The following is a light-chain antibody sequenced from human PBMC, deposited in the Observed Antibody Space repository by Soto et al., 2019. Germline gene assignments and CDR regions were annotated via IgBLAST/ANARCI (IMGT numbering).Light chain of an antibody. J-gene: IGKJ2*01. CDR1: QGISND. CDR3: QKYNSAPYT. CDR2: AAS. Sequence: DIQMTQAPSSLSASVGDRVTITCRASQGISNDLDWYQQNPGKVPKLLSYAASTLQSEVPSRFSGSGSGTDFTLTISSLQPEDVATYYCQKYNSAPYTCGQGTKLEIK. V-gene: IGKV1-27*01.